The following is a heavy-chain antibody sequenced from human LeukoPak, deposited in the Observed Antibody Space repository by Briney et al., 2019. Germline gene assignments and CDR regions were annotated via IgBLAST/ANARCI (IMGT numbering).Heavy chain of an antibody. CDR3: ARDLKYYYDSSGYYYNYYGMDV. J-gene: IGHJ6*02. V-gene: IGHV3-21*01. D-gene: IGHD3-22*01. Sequence: GGSLRLSCAASGFTVSSYSMNWVRQAPGKGLEWVSSISPSGTYIYYADSVKGRFTISIDNADNSLYLQMSSLRAEDRAVYYCARDLKYYYDSSGYYYNYYGMDVWGQGTTVTVSS. CDR1: GFTVSSYS. CDR2: ISPSGTYI.